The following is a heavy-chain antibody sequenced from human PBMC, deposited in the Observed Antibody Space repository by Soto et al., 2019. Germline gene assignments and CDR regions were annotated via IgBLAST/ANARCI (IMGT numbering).Heavy chain of an antibody. V-gene: IGHV4-39*01. D-gene: IGHD6-13*01. J-gene: IGHJ5*02. CDR3: ARGAGWFDP. CDR2: IYHSGST. Sequence: QLQLHESGPGLVRPSETLSLTCTVSGGSIRISDYFWGWIRQPPGKALEWIASIYHSGSTYYNPSLKMRVTMSVDTSNNQFALTLNSVTAADTSVYYCARGAGWFDPWGQGTLVTVSS. CDR1: GGSIRISDYF.